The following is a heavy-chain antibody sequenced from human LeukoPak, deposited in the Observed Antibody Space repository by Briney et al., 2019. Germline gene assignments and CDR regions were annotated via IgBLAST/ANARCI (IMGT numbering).Heavy chain of an antibody. J-gene: IGHJ4*02. CDR1: GGSFSGYY. Sequence: SETLSLTCAVYGGSFSGYYWSWIRQPPGKGLEWIGEINHSGSTNYNPSLKSRVTISVDTSKNQFSLKLSSVTAADTAVYYCARSPRTGDYGDYVPPGHPPYYFDYWGQGTLVTVSS. D-gene: IGHD4-17*01. V-gene: IGHV4-34*01. CDR2: INHSGST. CDR3: ARSPRTGDYGDYVPPGHPPYYFDY.